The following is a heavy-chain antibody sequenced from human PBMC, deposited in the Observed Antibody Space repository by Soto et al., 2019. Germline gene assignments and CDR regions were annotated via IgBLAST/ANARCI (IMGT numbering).Heavy chain of an antibody. CDR3: ARQLWFGELFHWFDP. D-gene: IGHD3-10*01. J-gene: IGHJ5*02. Sequence: SETLSLTCTVSGGSISSYYWSWIRQPPGKGLEWIGYIYYSGSTNYNPSLKSRVTISVDTSKNQFSLKLSSVTAADTAVYYCARQLWFGELFHWFDPWGQGTLVTVSS. CDR2: IYYSGST. V-gene: IGHV4-59*08. CDR1: GGSISSYY.